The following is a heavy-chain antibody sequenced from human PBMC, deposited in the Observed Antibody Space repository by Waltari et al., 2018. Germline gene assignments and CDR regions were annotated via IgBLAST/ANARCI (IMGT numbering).Heavy chain of an antibody. CDR1: GGTFRSYA. CDR3: ACESACPIVGSGYWFDP. J-gene: IGHJ5*02. Sequence: QVQLVQSGAEVKKPGSSVKVSCKASGGTFRSYAISWVRQAPGQGIEWMGGDMPSLGIANDAQKFHGRVTITADESTSTAYMELSRMRSEETAVDYCACESACPIVGSGYWFDPWGQGTLVTASS. CDR2: DMPSLGIA. V-gene: IGHV1-69*04. D-gene: IGHD3-3*01.